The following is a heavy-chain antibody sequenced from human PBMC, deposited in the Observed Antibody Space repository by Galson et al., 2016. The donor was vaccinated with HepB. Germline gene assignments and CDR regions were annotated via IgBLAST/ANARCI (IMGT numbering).Heavy chain of an antibody. CDR1: GFTFSSYA. CDR3: AKETHVYIGLSPF. J-gene: IGHJ4*02. Sequence: SLRLSCAASGFTFSSYAMSWVRQAPGKGLEWVSGISGSGDTTYYADSVKGRFTISRDNSKNTLFLQVNSLRAEATAVYFCAKETHVYIGLSPFWDQGTLVTVSS. V-gene: IGHV3-23*01. D-gene: IGHD3-16*01. CDR2: ISGSGDTT.